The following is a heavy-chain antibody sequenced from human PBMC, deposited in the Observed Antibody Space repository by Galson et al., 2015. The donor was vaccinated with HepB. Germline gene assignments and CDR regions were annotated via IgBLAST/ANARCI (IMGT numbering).Heavy chain of an antibody. J-gene: IGHJ3*02. Sequence: SLRLSCAASGFTFSSYSMNWVRQAPGKGLEWVSSISSSSSYIYYADSVKGRFTISRDNAKNSLYLQMNSLRAEDTAVYYCARDRGGDNSAFDIWGRGTMVTVSS. CDR3: ARDRGGDNSAFDI. CDR1: GFTFSSYS. V-gene: IGHV3-21*01. D-gene: IGHD2-21*01. CDR2: ISSSSSYI.